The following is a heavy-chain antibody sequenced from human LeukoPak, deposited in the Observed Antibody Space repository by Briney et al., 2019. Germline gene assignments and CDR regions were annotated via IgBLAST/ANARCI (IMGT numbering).Heavy chain of an antibody. CDR1: GFTFSSYA. J-gene: IGHJ4*02. CDR3: AQGYSSGWYPH. Sequence: GGSLRLSCAASGFTFSSYAMHWVRQAPGKGLEWVAVISDDGRNKYFADSVKGRFTISRDNSKNTLYLQMNSLRAEDTGAYFCAQGYSSGWYPHWGQGSLVSVSS. CDR2: ISDDGRNK. V-gene: IGHV3-30*07. D-gene: IGHD6-19*01.